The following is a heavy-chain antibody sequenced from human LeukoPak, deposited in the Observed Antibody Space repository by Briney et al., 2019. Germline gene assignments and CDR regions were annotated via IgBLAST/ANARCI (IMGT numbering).Heavy chain of an antibody. CDR3: AKALVVAEDASRAFDN. Sequence: GGSLRLSCAASGFTFGSYAMTWVRQAPGKGLEWVSGISGRAASTYYADSVKGRFTISRDNSKNMLYLHMNSLRGEDTAIYYCAKALVVAEDASRAFDNWGQGTLVTVSS. J-gene: IGHJ4*02. D-gene: IGHD2-15*01. CDR2: ISGRAAST. CDR1: GFTFGSYA. V-gene: IGHV3-23*01.